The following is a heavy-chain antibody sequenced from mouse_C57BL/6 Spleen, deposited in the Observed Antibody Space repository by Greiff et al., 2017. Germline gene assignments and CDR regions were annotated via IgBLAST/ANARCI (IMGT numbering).Heavy chain of an antibody. J-gene: IGHJ3*01. Sequence: VQLQQPGAELVRPGSSVKLSCKASGYTFTSYWMDWVKQRPGQGLEWIGNIYPSDSETHYNQKFKDKATLTVDKSSSTAYMQLSSLTSEDSAVYYCARHGSSCGFAYWGQGTLVTVSA. D-gene: IGHD1-1*01. CDR2: IYPSDSET. CDR1: GYTFTSYW. V-gene: IGHV1-61*01. CDR3: ARHGSSCGFAY.